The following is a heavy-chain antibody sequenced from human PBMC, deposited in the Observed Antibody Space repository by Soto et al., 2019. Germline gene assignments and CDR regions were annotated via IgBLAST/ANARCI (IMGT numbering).Heavy chain of an antibody. J-gene: IGHJ4*02. Sequence: PSETLSLTCTVSGGSIISYYWNWIRQPPGKGLEWIGYIYYSGSTNYNPSLKSRVTISVDTSKNEFSLKLSSVTAADTAVYYCARIGIFGSFDYWGQGTLVTVSS. CDR2: IYYSGST. V-gene: IGHV4-59*01. D-gene: IGHD3-3*01. CDR1: GGSIISYY. CDR3: ARIGIFGSFDY.